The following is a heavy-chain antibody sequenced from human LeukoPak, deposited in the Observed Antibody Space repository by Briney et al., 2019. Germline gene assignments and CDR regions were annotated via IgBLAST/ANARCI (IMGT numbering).Heavy chain of an antibody. D-gene: IGHD3-10*02. V-gene: IGHV5-51*01. CDR1: GYSFIDCW. CDR3: ACRMFASNWFQP. Sequence: GDSLKISCQGSGYSFIDCWIGWVRQMPGKRLEWMAVIYPGDSRTRYNPSFQGQVTISADKSINTAYLEWNSLKASDTALYYCACRMFASNWFQPWGQGTLVTVSS. CDR2: IYPGDSRT. J-gene: IGHJ5*02.